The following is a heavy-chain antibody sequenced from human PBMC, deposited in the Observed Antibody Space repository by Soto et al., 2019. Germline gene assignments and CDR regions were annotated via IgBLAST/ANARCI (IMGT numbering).Heavy chain of an antibody. V-gene: IGHV4-59*01. D-gene: IGHD3-22*01. CDR1: GGSISSYY. CDR2: IYYSGST. J-gene: IGHJ6*02. CDR3: ARDMGTYYYDSSGYHYGMDV. Sequence: SETLSLTCTVSGGSISSYYWSWIRQPPGKGLEWIGYIYYSGSTNYNPSLKSRVTISVDTSKNQFSLKLSSVTAADTAVYYCARDMGTYYYDSSGYHYGMDVWGQGTTVTVSS.